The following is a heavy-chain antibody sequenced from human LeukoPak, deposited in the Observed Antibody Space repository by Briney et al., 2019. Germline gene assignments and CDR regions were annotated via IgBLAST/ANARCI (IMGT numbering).Heavy chain of an antibody. J-gene: IGHJ4*02. CDR2: MNPNSGNT. D-gene: IGHD5-12*01. CDR3: ARDLVATSIPRDY. CDR1: GYTFTSYD. Sequence: ASVKVSCKASGYTFTSYDINWVRQATGQGLEWMGWMNPNSGNTGYAQKFQGRVTMTRNTSISTAYMDLSRLRSDDTAVHYCARDLVATSIPRDYWGQGTLVTVSS. V-gene: IGHV1-8*01.